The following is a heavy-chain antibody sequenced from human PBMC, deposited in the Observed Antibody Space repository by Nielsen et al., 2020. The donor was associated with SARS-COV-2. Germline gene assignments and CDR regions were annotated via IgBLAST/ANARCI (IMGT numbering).Heavy chain of an antibody. J-gene: IGHJ6*02. CDR3: AREGTVAGTGWYDYYYYYGMDV. D-gene: IGHD6-19*01. CDR2: INPSGGST. Sequence: ASVKVSCKASGYTFTSYYMHWVRQAPGQGLEWMGIINPSGGSTSYAQKFQGRVTMTRDTSTSTVYMELSSLRSEDTAVYYCAREGTVAGTGWYDYYYYYGMDVWGQGTTVTVSS. V-gene: IGHV1-46*01. CDR1: GYTFTSYY.